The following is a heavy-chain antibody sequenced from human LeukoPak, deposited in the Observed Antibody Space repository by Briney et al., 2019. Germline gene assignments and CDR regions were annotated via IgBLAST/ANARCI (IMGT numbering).Heavy chain of an antibody. CDR2: IYYSGST. V-gene: IGHV4-59*01. Sequence: SETLSLTCTVSGGSISSYYWSWIRQPPGKGLEWIGYIYYSGSTNYNPSLKCRVTISVDTSKNQFSLKLSSVTAADTAVYYCARDSARSPHAFDIWGQGTMVTVSS. J-gene: IGHJ3*02. D-gene: IGHD6-6*01. CDR1: GGSISSYY. CDR3: ARDSARSPHAFDI.